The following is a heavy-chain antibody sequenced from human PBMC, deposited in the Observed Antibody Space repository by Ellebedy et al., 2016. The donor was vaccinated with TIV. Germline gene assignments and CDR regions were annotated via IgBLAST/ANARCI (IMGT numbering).Heavy chain of an antibody. D-gene: IGHD1-26*01. CDR1: GYTFTDYY. CDR2: VNPNSGTS. CDR3: ARGGSGSYPDPVDY. J-gene: IGHJ4*02. Sequence: ASVKVSCKTSGYTFTDYYIHWVRQAPGQGLEWMGWVNPNSGTSKYAQNFQGRVTMTRDTSISTAYMELSRLRSDDTAVYYCARGGSGSYPDPVDYWGQGTLVTVSS. V-gene: IGHV1-2*02.